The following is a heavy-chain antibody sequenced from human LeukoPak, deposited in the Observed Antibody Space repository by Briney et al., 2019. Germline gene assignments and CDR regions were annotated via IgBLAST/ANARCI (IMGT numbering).Heavy chain of an antibody. CDR3: TTKVIRGNSGDDYDD. Sequence: GGSLRLSCVASGFTFSRNVLHWVRQAPGKGLEWVALISSDGNDKLYGDSVKGRFTISRDDSKSTLYLQMNSLRAEDTAVYYCTTKVIRGNSGDDYDDWGQGTLVTVSS. D-gene: IGHD5-12*01. CDR1: GFTFSRNV. J-gene: IGHJ4*02. V-gene: IGHV3-30*03. CDR2: ISSDGNDK.